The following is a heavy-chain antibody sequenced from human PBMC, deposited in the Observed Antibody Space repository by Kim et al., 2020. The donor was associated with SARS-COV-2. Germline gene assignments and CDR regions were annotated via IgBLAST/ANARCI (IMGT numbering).Heavy chain of an antibody. CDR3: ARRRLLVGVTDFDS. V-gene: IGHV1-18*01. J-gene: IGHJ4*02. CDR2: ISVRDAET. Sequence: ASVKVSCKASGYSLVSYGITWVRQAPGQGLEWMGWISVRDAETNYEQKYQGRINMTTDTATNTAYMELTSLRSDDTAVYYCARRRLLVGVTDFDSWGQGTLVTVSS. D-gene: IGHD1-26*01. CDR1: GYSLVSYG.